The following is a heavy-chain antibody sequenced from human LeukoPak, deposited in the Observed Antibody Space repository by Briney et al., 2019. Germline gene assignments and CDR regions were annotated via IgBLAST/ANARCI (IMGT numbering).Heavy chain of an antibody. V-gene: IGHV4-34*01. J-gene: IGHJ4*02. Sequence: SETLSLTCAVYGGSFSGYYWGWIRQPPGKGLEWIGEINHSGSTNYNPSLKSRVTISVDTSKNQFSLKLSSVTAADTAVYYCARGLYYYDSSGYNGPFDYWGQGTLVTVSS. CDR1: GGSFSGYY. CDR2: INHSGST. D-gene: IGHD3-22*01. CDR3: ARGLYYYDSSGYNGPFDY.